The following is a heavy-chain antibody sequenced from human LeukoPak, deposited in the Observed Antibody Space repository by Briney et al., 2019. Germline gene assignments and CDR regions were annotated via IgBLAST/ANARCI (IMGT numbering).Heavy chain of an antibody. V-gene: IGHV1-58*02. CDR2: IVVGSGNT. J-gene: IGHJ6*03. CDR1: GFTFTSSA. CDR3: AADFFDILTGSTDRPYYYYMDV. Sequence: SVTVSCKASGFTFTSSAMQWVRQARGQRLEWIGWIVVGSGNTNYAQKFQQRVTITRDMCTSTAYMELSSLRSEDTAVYYCAADFFDILTGSTDRPYYYYMDVWGKGTTVTVSS. D-gene: IGHD3-9*01.